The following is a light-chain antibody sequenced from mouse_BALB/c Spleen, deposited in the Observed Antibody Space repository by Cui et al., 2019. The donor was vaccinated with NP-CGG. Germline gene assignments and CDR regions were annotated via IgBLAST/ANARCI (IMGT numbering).Light chain of an antibody. CDR2: GTR. CDR1: TGAVTTSNY. V-gene: IGLV1*01. Sequence: QAVVTQESALTTSPGETVTLTCRSSTGAVTTSNYANWVQEKPDHLFTGLIGGTRNRAPGVPARFSGSLIGDKAALTITGAQTEDDAIYFCALWYSTHWVFGGGTKLTVL. J-gene: IGLJ1*01. CDR3: ALWYSTHWV.